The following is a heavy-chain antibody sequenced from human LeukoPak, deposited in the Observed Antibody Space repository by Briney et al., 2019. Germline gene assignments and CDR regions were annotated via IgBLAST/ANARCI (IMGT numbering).Heavy chain of an antibody. J-gene: IGHJ4*02. CDR2: IYYSGST. Sequence: SETLSLTCTVSGGSISSYYWTWIRQPPGKGLEWIGYIYYSGSTNYNPSLKSRVTISVDTSKNQFSLKLSSVTAADTAVYYCARLLKGVVAAFDYWGQGTLVTVSS. D-gene: IGHD2-15*01. CDR3: ARLLKGVVAAFDY. V-gene: IGHV4-59*01. CDR1: GGSISSYY.